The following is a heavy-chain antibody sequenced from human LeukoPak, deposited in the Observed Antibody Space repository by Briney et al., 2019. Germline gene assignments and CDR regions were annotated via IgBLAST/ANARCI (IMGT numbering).Heavy chain of an antibody. CDR3: AREGGMIAGRYCSSTSCYSDYYYYGMDV. V-gene: IGHV1-46*01. Sequence: GASVKVSCKASGYTFTNYYIHWVRQAPGQGLEWMGTINPSVGTTRSAKGRASLTRDTSTSTVYMALSTLRSEDTAVYYCAREGGMIAGRYCSSTSCYSDYYYYGMDVWGQGTTVTVSS. J-gene: IGHJ6*02. CDR2: INPSVGTT. CDR1: GYTFTNYY. D-gene: IGHD2-2*01.